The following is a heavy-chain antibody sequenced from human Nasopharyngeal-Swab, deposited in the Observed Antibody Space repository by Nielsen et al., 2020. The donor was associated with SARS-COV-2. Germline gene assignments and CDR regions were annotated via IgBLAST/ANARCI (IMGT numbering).Heavy chain of an antibody. Sequence: GESLKISCAASGFSFNTYAMSWVRQAPGKGLEWVSAITRSGANTYYADSVKGRFTISRDNSKNTLYLQMNSLRADDRSVDYCAKDRSGSYDYWGQGTLVTVSS. J-gene: IGHJ4*02. CDR1: GFSFNTYA. CDR3: AKDRSGSYDY. D-gene: IGHD1-26*01. CDR2: ITRSGANT. V-gene: IGHV3-23*01.